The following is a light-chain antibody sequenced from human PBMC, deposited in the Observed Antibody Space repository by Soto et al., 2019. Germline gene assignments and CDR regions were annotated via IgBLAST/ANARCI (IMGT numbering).Light chain of an antibody. CDR3: QQYYKVNTRP. Sequence: SQSPASVSASPSNLVTLSCRSSQSTASNLAWYQQKPGQAPRLLIYGASTRATGIPARFSGSGSGTKFTLIISSLQSEDFAVYYCQQYYKVNTRPFGQGTKVDNK. CDR1: QSTASN. CDR2: GAS. V-gene: IGKV3-15*01. J-gene: IGKJ1*01.